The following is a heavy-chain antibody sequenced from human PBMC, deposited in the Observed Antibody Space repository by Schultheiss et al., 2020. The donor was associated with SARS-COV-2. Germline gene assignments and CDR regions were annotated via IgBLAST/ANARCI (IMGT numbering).Heavy chain of an antibody. CDR3: ARGGVIDY. Sequence: GGSLRLSCAASGFTFSDYYMSWIRQAPGKGLEWVAVISYDARNEYFADSVKGRVTISRDNSKNTLYLVINGLRPEDTAIYYCARGGVIDYWGQGTLVTVSS. CDR2: ISYDARNE. J-gene: IGHJ4*02. CDR1: GFTFSDYY. V-gene: IGHV3-30*03. D-gene: IGHD2-8*01.